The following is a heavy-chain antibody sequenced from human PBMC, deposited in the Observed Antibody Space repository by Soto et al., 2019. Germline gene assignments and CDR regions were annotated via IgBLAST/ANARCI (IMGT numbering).Heavy chain of an antibody. V-gene: IGHV3-11*06. CDR2: SSNSGSFT. CDR3: VKSGDNYNLLDY. Sequence: LSCAASGFTLSAHYMSWIRQAPGKGLEWIGYSSNSGSFTRYADSVKGRFSISRDNAKSSLYLQISSLRGDDTATYYCVKSGDNYNLLDYWGQGTPVTVSS. J-gene: IGHJ4*02. D-gene: IGHD1-1*01. CDR1: GFTLSAHY.